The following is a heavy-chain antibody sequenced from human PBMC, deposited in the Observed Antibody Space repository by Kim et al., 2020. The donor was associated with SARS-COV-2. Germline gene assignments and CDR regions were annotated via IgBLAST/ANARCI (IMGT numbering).Heavy chain of an antibody. CDR2: IFGSGSGT. CDR3: ARHLHVTTGTFYWYFDL. D-gene: IGHD3-3*02. Sequence: GGSLRLSCAASGFTFGNSSMSWVRQVPGKGLEWVSGIFGSGSGTYYPDPVKGRFTISRDNSQSTVYQQLNNLRADDTAVYYLARHLHVTTGTFYWYFDLWRGSTVVTV. CDR1: GFTFGNSS. J-gene: IGHJ2*01. V-gene: IGHV3-23*01.